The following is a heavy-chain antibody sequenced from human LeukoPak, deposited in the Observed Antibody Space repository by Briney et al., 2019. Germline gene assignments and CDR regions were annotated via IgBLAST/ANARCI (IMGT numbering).Heavy chain of an antibody. D-gene: IGHD3-10*01. CDR1: GLTFSGYS. CDR2: ISSSSDII. Sequence: GSLRLSCAASGLTFSGYSMNWVRQAPGKGLEWISYISSSSDIIYNADSVKGRFTISRDNAKNSLFLQMNSLRAEDTAGYYCARESSGVPGFDYWGQGTLVTVSS. J-gene: IGHJ4*02. CDR3: ARESSGVPGFDY. V-gene: IGHV3-48*01.